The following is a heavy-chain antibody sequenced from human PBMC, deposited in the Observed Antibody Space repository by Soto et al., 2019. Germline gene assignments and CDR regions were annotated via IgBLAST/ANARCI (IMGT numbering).Heavy chain of an antibody. CDR3: ARVAVSYFGMDV. CDR2: VFSSGST. V-gene: IGHV4-4*07. D-gene: IGHD6-19*01. CDR1: GGAIGSYY. J-gene: IGHJ6*02. Sequence: SETLSLTCSVPGGAIGSYYWSWVRQPAGKGLEWIGRVFSSGSTNYNASLKSRVTMSIDTSKNEVSLTLRSGTAADTAVYYCARVAVSYFGMDVWGPGTTVTVPS.